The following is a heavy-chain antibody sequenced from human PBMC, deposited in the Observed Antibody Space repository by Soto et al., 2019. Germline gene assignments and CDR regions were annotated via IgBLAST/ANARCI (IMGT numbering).Heavy chain of an antibody. CDR1: GFRFSDYY. J-gene: IGHJ6*03. CDR2: ISSSGGTI. V-gene: IGHV3-11*01. CDR3: ASPRNPSYYYYYMDV. Sequence: PGGSLRLSCAVSGFRFSDYYMAWIRQTPGKGLEWVSHISSSGGTIYYTDSVKGRFTISRDNAKNSLYLQMDSLRADDTAVYYCASPRNPSYYYYYMDVWGKGTTVTVSS.